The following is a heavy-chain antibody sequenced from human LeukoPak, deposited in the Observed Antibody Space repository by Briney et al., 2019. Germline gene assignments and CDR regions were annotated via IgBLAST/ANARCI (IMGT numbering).Heavy chain of an antibody. CDR2: IYYSGST. Sequence: SETLSLTCTVSGGSISSSSYYWGWIRQPPGKGLEWIGSIYYSGSTYYNPSLKSRVTISVDTSKNQFSLKLSSVTAADTAVYYCARQSLGDSSGYPHFDYWGQGTLVTVSS. J-gene: IGHJ4*02. D-gene: IGHD3-22*01. CDR3: ARQSLGDSSGYPHFDY. V-gene: IGHV4-39*01. CDR1: GGSISSSSYY.